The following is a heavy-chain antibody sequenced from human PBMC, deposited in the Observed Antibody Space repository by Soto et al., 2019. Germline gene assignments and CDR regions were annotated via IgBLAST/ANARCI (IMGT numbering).Heavy chain of an antibody. J-gene: IGHJ4*02. CDR3: AKDLSESDDFGDDWAPFDY. Sequence: VSLTGSVSGGSITSYWWSWIRQPAGKGLAWIGRVYSSGTTDYNPSLNSRATLSVETSKNQFSLKLSSVTAADTAVYYCAKDLSESDDFGDDWAPFDYWGRGTQVTVSS. CDR2: VYSSGTT. D-gene: IGHD4-17*01. V-gene: IGHV4-4*07. CDR1: GGSITSYW.